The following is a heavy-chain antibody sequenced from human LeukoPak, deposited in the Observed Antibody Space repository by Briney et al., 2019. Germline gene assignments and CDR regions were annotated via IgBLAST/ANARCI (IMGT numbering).Heavy chain of an antibody. CDR2: IYYSGST. D-gene: IGHD3-22*01. CDR3: ARVEDYYDSSVFDY. J-gene: IGHJ4*02. CDR1: DGSISSYY. Sequence: SETLSLTCSISDGSISSYYWSWIRQPPGKGLEWIGYIYYSGSTNYNPSLKSRVTISVDTSKNQFSLKLSSVTAADTAVYYCARVEDYYDSSVFDYWGQGTLVTVSS. V-gene: IGHV4-59*01.